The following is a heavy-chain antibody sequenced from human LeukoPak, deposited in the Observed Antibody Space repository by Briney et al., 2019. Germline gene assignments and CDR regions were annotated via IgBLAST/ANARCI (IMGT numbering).Heavy chain of an antibody. J-gene: IGHJ3*02. CDR2: ISYDGSNK. D-gene: IGHD3-22*01. CDR1: GSTFSSYA. Sequence: PGRSLRLSCAASGSTFSSYAMHWVRQAPGKGLEWVAVISYDGSNKYYADSVKGRFTISRDNSKNTLYLQMNSPRAEDTAVYYCARDTYYYDSSGYYYVAAFDIWGQGTMVTVSS. CDR3: ARDTYYYDSSGYYYVAAFDI. V-gene: IGHV3-30-3*01.